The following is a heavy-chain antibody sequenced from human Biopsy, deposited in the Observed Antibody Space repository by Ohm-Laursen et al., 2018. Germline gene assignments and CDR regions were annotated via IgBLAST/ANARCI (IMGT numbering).Heavy chain of an antibody. CDR3: ARGLPRIAPMVRGRRTWFDP. CDR2: INHKGST. D-gene: IGHD3-10*01. V-gene: IGHV4-34*01. J-gene: IGHJ5*02. Sequence: SETLSLTCAVYGGSFRGYYLSWVRPTPREGVGGVGEINHKGSTNYKPSLDSRVAISADTSKNQFSLNLSSVTAADTAVYFCARGLPRIAPMVRGRRTWFDPWGQGTLVTVSS. CDR1: GGSFRGYY.